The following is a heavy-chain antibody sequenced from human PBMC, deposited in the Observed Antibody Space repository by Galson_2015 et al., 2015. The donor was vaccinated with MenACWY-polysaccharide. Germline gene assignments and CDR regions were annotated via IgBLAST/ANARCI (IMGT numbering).Heavy chain of an antibody. CDR2: VACDESNK. D-gene: IGHD1-26*01. J-gene: IGHJ4*02. CDR1: GFTFSNYG. Sequence: SLRLSCEASGFTFSNYGMYWVRQAPGKGLEWVAVVACDESNKYYADSVKGRFTISRDTSKNTLYLQMNSLRVEDTAIYYCAKDKDPRSIAGAFLDYWGQGTLVSVSS. V-gene: IGHV3-30*18. CDR3: AKDKDPRSIAGAFLDY.